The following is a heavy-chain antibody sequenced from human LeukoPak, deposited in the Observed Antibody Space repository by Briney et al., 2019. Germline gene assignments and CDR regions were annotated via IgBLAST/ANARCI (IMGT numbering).Heavy chain of an antibody. CDR3: TMRDKLRGL. CDR1: GFAFSNAW. V-gene: IGHV3-15*01. Sequence: PGGSLRLSCAASGFAFSNAWMSWVHQAPGKGLEWVGRIKSKASGGTTDYAAPVKGRFTISRDDSKNTLYLEMNSLEIDDTAMYYCTMRDKLRGLWGQGTLVTVSS. CDR2: IKSKASGGTT. D-gene: IGHD3-10*01. J-gene: IGHJ4*02.